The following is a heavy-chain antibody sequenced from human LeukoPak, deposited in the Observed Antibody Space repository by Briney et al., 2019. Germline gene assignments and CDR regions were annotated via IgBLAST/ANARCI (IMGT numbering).Heavy chain of an antibody. J-gene: IGHJ3*02. CDR3: ASIPLRPTVTTRAHAFDI. Sequence: AGSLRLSCAASAFTFSTYGMHWVRPAPAKGLEGVAFIRYDGVNKYYADSVNGRFTISRDNAKNSLYLQMNSLRAEDTAVYYCASIPLRPTVTTRAHAFDIWGQGTMVTVSS. CDR2: IRYDGVNK. CDR1: AFTFSTYG. V-gene: IGHV3-30*02. D-gene: IGHD4-17*01.